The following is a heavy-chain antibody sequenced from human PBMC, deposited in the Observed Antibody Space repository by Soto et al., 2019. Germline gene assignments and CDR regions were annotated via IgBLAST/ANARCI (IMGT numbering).Heavy chain of an antibody. D-gene: IGHD2-21*02. J-gene: IGHJ6*02. CDR3: ARSFDGVVTATKYYYNYGMDV. CDR2: ISYDGSNK. Sequence: QVQLVESGGDVVQPGRSLRLSCAASGFTFSGYPMHWVRQPPGKGLEWVAVISYDGSNKYYADSVKGRFAITRDDSKNRLYLQMDSLGPEDAAVYYCARSFDGVVTATKYYYNYGMDVWGRGTTVTVSS. V-gene: IGHV3-30*09. CDR1: GFTFSGYP.